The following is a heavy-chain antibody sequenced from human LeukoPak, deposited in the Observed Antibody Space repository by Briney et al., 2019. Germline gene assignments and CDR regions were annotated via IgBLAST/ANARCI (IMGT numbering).Heavy chain of an antibody. CDR3: AKEQLDYYGDNESFDY. Sequence: GGSLRLSCAASGFTFSSYAMSWVRQAPGKGLEWISAISGSGGSTYYADSVKGRFTISRDNSKNTLYLQMNSLRAEDTAVYYCAKEQLDYYGDNESFDYWGQGTLVTVSS. D-gene: IGHD4-17*01. V-gene: IGHV3-23*01. CDR1: GFTFSSYA. J-gene: IGHJ4*02. CDR2: ISGSGGST.